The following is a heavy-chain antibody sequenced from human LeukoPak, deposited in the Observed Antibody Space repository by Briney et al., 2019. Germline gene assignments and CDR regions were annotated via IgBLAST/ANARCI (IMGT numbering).Heavy chain of an antibody. D-gene: IGHD3-9*01. CDR3: ARHGTYYDILTGYYSRWFDP. CDR1: GYSISSGYY. J-gene: IGHJ5*02. CDR2: IYHSGST. V-gene: IGHV4-38-2*02. Sequence: TSETLSLTCTVSGYSISSGYYWGWIRQPPGKGLEWIGSIYHSGSTYYNPSLKSRVTISVDTSKNQFSLKLSSVTAADTAVYYCARHGTYYDILTGYYSRWFDPWGQGTLVTVSS.